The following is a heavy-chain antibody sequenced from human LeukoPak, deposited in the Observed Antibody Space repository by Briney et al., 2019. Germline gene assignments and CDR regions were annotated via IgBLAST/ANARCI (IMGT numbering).Heavy chain of an antibody. CDR1: GFTVSSNY. Sequence: GGSLRLSCAASGFTVSSNYMNWVRQAPGKGLEWVSIIYSGGSTYYADSVKGRFTISRDNSKNTLYLQMNSLSVEDTAVYYCARTDYSHFDYWGQGTLVTVSS. CDR2: IYSGGST. CDR3: ARTDYSHFDY. D-gene: IGHD3-16*01. J-gene: IGHJ4*02. V-gene: IGHV3-66*02.